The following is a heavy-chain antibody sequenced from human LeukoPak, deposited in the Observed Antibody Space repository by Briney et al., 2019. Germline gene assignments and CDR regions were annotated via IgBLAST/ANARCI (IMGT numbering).Heavy chain of an antibody. CDR1: GYSISSGYY. V-gene: IGHV4-38-2*02. D-gene: IGHD4-23*01. CDR3: ARHWGHGGYGD. Sequence: SETLSLTCTVSGYSISSGYYWGWIRQPPGKRLEWIGYIYYNGSTNSNPSLKSRVTISIDTSKSQFSLKLSSVTAADTAVYHCARHWGHGGYGDWGQGTLVTVSS. CDR2: IYYNGST. J-gene: IGHJ4*02.